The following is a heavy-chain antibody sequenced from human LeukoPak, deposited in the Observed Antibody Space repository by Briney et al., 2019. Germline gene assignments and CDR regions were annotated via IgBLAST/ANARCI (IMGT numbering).Heavy chain of an antibody. CDR1: GGTFSSYT. CDR3: ARVKNYYDSSGYYYGENH. J-gene: IGHJ5*02. CDR2: IIPILGIA. D-gene: IGHD3-22*01. V-gene: IGHV1-69*02. Sequence: SVKVSCKASGGTFSSYTISWVRQAPGQGLEWMGRIIPILGIANYAQKFQGRVTITADKSTSTAYMELSSLRSEDTAVYYCARVKNYYDSSGYYYGENHWGQGTLVTVSS.